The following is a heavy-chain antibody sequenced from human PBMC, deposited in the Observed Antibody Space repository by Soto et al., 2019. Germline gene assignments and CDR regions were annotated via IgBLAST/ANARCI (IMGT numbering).Heavy chain of an antibody. CDR1: GYTFTSYG. V-gene: IGHV1-18*01. D-gene: IGHD2-8*01. J-gene: IGHJ4*02. Sequence: ASVKVSCKASGYTFTSYGISWVRQAPGQGLEWMGWISAYNGNTNYAQKLQGRVTMTTDTSTSTAYMELRSLRSDDTAVYYCARAGFRGHERRFLMVYASEIGIYYWGKGSLVTVSS. CDR3: ARAGFRGHERRFLMVYASEIGIYY. CDR2: ISAYNGNT.